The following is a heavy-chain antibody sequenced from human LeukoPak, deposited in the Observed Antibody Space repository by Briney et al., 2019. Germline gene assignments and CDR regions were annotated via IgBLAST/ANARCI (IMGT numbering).Heavy chain of an antibody. D-gene: IGHD2-8*01. V-gene: IGHV3-48*03. Sequence: GGSLRLSCAASGFSLRSSEMNWVRQAPGKGPEWVAHINSADNVEYYTEFVRGRCTMSRDNAKDLLYLQMNSLRDEDTAGYYCARDTVNGPFVISLDLWGQGVLVTVSS. J-gene: IGHJ5*02. CDR3: ARDTVNGPFVISLDL. CDR2: INSADNVE. CDR1: GFSLRSSE.